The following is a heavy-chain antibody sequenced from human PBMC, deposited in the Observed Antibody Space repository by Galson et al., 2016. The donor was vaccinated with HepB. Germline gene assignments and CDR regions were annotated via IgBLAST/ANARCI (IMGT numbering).Heavy chain of an antibody. J-gene: IGHJ4*02. Sequence: SLRLSCAVSGFTFANCAMSWVRQAPGKGLEWVSTISGHGSNIYYADSVKGRFTISRDNSKNTLYLQLNSLRAEDTAVYCCAKGVGELLNPFDYWGQGTLVTVSS. V-gene: IGHV3-23*01. CDR3: AKGVGELLNPFDY. CDR2: ISGHGSNI. CDR1: GFTFANCA. D-gene: IGHD1-26*01.